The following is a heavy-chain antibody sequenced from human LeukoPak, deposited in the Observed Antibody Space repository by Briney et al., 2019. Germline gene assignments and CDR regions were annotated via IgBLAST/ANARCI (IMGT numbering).Heavy chain of an antibody. CDR1: GGSFSGYY. Sequence: PSETLSLTCAVYGGSFSGYYWSWIRQPPGKGLEWIGEINHSGSTNYNPSLKSRVTISVDTSKNQFSLKLSSVTAADTAVHYCARSYAQRDIVVVVAAPYYFDYWGQGTLVTVSS. V-gene: IGHV4-34*01. J-gene: IGHJ4*02. CDR3: ARSYAQRDIVVVVAAPYYFDY. CDR2: INHSGST. D-gene: IGHD2-15*01.